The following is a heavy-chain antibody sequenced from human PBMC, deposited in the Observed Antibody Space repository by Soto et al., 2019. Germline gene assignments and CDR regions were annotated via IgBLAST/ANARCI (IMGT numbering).Heavy chain of an antibody. CDR3: ARHHDS. CDR1: GYSISRYY. Sequence: AETLSLTCTVSGYSISRYYWSWLRQPPGKGLEWIGYIYYSGSTNYNPSLKSRVTISVDTSKNQFSLKLSSVTTADTAVYYCARHHDSWGQGTLVTVSS. V-gene: IGHV4-59*08. J-gene: IGHJ4*02. CDR2: IYYSGST.